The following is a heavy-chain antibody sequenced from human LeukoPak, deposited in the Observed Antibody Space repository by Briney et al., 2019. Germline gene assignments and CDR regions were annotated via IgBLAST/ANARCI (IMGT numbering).Heavy chain of an antibody. CDR1: GGATSISNYY. CDR3: ARLTNVRGHAGDGY. CDR2: ILYSETT. V-gene: IGHV4-39*01. Sequence: SETMSLTCTVSGGATSISNYYWAWIRQPPAKGLEWLARILYSETTHNNPTLKTRVRIPVDKSNNHFSLKLSSVTAADTALCYCARLTNVRGHAGDGYWGQGTLVTVSS. J-gene: IGHJ4*02. D-gene: IGHD2-21*01.